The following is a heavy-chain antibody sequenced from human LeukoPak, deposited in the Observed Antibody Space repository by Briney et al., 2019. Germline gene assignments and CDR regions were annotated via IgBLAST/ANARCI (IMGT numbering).Heavy chain of an antibody. CDR1: GFTFSSFA. CDR3: AKDITQSGTYGGPHNY. CDR2: ISGSGSRS. J-gene: IGHJ4*02. V-gene: IGHV3-23*01. Sequence: GGSLRLSCAASGFTFSSFAMSWVRQAPGKGQEWVSSISGSGSRSYYADSVKGRFTISRDNSKNTLYLQMNSLRAEDTAVYYCAKDITQSGTYGGPHNYWGQGTLVSVSS. D-gene: IGHD1-26*01.